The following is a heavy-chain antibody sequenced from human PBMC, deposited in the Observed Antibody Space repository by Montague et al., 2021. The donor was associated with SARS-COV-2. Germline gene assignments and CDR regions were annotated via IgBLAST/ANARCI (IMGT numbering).Heavy chain of an antibody. Sequence: SETLSLTCTVSGFSIGSGDYWGWIRQPPGKGLEWIGSIYHSGTTYYNPSLQSRLTMSIDTSTNQFSLRLTSVTAADTAVYYCARDTRIAMLVVVTRYGLDVWGQGTTVTVSS. CDR2: IYHSGTT. D-gene: IGHD3-22*01. CDR3: ARDTRIAMLVVVTRYGLDV. J-gene: IGHJ6*02. V-gene: IGHV4-38-2*02. CDR1: GFSIGSGDY.